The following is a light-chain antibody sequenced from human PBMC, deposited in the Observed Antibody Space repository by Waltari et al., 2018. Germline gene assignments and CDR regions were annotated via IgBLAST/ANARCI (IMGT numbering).Light chain of an antibody. Sequence: QSALTQPASVSGSPGQSITISCTGVSNDVGTDNLVAWYQQYPGKAPKLMIYEASKRPSGVSNRFSGSKSGNTASLTISGLQAEAEADYFCCSYVGSSTSYVFGIGTKVTVL. CDR1: SNDVGTDNL. CDR2: EAS. CDR3: CSYVGSSTSYV. J-gene: IGLJ1*01. V-gene: IGLV2-23*01.